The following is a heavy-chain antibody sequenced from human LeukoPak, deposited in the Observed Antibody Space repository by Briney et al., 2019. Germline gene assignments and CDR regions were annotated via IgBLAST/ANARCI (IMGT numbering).Heavy chain of an antibody. J-gene: IGHJ3*02. D-gene: IGHD3-10*01. Sequence: GRSLRLSCAASGITLSSYDMHWVRQAPGKALEWVAVISYDGSNKDYADSVKGRFTISRDNSKNTLDLQMNSLRAEDTAVYYCAKDRGVWAFNIWGQGTMVTVSS. CDR2: ISYDGSNK. CDR1: GITLSSYD. CDR3: AKDRGVWAFNI. V-gene: IGHV3-30-3*01.